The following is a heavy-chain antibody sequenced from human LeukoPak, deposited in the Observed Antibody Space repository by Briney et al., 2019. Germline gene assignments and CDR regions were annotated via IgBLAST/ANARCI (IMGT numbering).Heavy chain of an antibody. D-gene: IGHD2-15*01. J-gene: IGHJ5*02. V-gene: IGHV3-11*04. Sequence: GGSLRLSCAASGFTFSDYHMSWIRQAPGKGLEWISYISSGSSGIYYADSVKGRFTVSRDNGKGSLYLHMNSLRAEDTAMYYCARLQGGSNWFDPWGQGTLVTVSS. CDR1: GFTFSDYH. CDR3: ARLQGGSNWFDP. CDR2: ISSGSSGI.